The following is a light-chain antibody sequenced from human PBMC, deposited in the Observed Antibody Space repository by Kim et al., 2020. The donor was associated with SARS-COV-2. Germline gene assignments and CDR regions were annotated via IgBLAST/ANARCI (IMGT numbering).Light chain of an antibody. CDR1: QDSSNY. CDR3: QKCDSAPWT. V-gene: IGKV1-27*01. J-gene: IGKJ1*01. CDR2: AAS. Sequence: ASVGDRVTIPCRAGQDSSNYLAWFQLKPGKAPKLLIYAASALQPGVPSRFSGSGSGTDFTLTVTSLQPEDVATYYCQKCDSAPWTFGQGTKVDIK.